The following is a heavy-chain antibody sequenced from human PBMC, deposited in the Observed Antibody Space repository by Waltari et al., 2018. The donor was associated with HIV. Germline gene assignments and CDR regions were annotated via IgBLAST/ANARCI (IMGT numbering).Heavy chain of an antibody. CDR3: ARGDVGDFWSGFFSL. CDR1: GVSLSSGIYY. V-gene: IGHV4-61*02. CDR2: IYSTGNT. D-gene: IGHD3-3*01. J-gene: IGHJ4*02. Sequence: QVQLQESGPGLVTPSEALSLTCTVSGVSLSSGIYYCSWVRQPAGKRLEWIGRIYSTGNTNYNPALMSRATISIDTSKNQLSLKLTSVTAADTAMYYCARGDVGDFWSGFFSLWGQGTQVTVSS.